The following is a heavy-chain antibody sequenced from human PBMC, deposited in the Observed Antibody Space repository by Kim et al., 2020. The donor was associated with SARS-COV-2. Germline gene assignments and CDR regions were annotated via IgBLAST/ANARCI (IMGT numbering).Heavy chain of an antibody. Sequence: KYYADSVKGRFTISRDNSKNPLYLQMNSLRAEDTAVYYCARVASYYYGMDVWGQGTTVTVSS. CDR3: ARVASYYYGMDV. CDR2: K. V-gene: IGHV3-33*01. J-gene: IGHJ6*02.